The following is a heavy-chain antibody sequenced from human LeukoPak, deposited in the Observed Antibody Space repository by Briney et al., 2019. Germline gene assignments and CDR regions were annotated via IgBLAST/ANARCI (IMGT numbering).Heavy chain of an antibody. CDR3: AKDPPSFGT. V-gene: IGHV3-30*18. Sequence: GRSLRLSCAASGFTFSSYGMHWVRQAPGKGLEWVAVISYDGSNKYYADSVKGRFTISRDNSKNSLYLEMNSLRTEDTALYYCAKDPPSFGTWGQGTLVTVSS. J-gene: IGHJ4*02. D-gene: IGHD1-1*01. CDR1: GFTFSSYG. CDR2: ISYDGSNK.